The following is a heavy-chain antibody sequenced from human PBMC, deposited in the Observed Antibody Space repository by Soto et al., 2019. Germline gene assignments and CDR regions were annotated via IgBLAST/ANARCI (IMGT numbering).Heavy chain of an antibody. Sequence: QTTLKESGPPLGKPTQTRTLTCTLSGFSLSSSGVAVGWVRQPPGKPLEGLALVYGDDTRQYRPSLRRRVTIKKAVSRIQVVHTMADTEPLDTGTYFCAAHRTADVYFVHWGCGPHISVAS. V-gene: IGHV2-5*02. CDR2: VYGDDTR. CDR3: AAHRTADVYFVH. CDR1: GFSLSSSGVA. D-gene: IGHD7-27*01. J-gene: IGHJ2*01.